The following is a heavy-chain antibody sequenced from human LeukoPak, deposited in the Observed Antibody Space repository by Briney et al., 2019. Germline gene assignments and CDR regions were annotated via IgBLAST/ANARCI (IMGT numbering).Heavy chain of an antibody. D-gene: IGHD6-13*01. V-gene: IGHV3-7*01. CDR2: INLDGSER. Sequence: PGGSLRLSCAASGFTFSSHSMTWVRQAPGKGLEWVANINLDGSERFYVDFVKGRFTISRDNADNSMYQQMNSLRAEDTAVYYRGRVIAGAIDYWGQGTLVTVSS. CDR3: GRVIAGAIDY. CDR1: GFTFSSHS. J-gene: IGHJ4*02.